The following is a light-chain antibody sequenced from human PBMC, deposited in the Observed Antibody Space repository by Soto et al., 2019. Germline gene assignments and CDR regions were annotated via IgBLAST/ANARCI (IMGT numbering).Light chain of an antibody. J-gene: IGKJ1*01. Sequence: DIQMTQSPSSVSASVGDRITITCRTSQSFSNYLTWYQHKPGKAPKLLIYSAAVLQSGVPSRFSGSGFGTDFTLTISRLQPEDSATYYCQQTYTIPWTFGQGTKVDIK. V-gene: IGKV1-39*01. CDR3: QQTYTIPWT. CDR1: QSFSNY. CDR2: SAA.